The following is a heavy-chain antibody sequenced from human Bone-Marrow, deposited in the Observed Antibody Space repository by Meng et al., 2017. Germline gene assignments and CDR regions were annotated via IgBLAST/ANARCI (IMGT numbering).Heavy chain of an antibody. CDR2: INPKSGDT. CDR3: ARGGAGEYYYDSSGYYSAFDI. J-gene: IGHJ3*02. Sequence: ASVKVSCKPSGYNFPDYYIHWVRRAPGQGREWMGRINPKSGDTHYAQKFQARVTMTGDTSISTAYMELSRLRSDDTAVYYCARGGAGEYYYDSSGYYSAFDIWGQGTMVTVSS. D-gene: IGHD3-22*01. V-gene: IGHV1-2*06. CDR1: GYNFPDYY.